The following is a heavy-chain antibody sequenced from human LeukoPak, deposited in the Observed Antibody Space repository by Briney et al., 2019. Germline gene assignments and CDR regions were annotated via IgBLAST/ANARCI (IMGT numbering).Heavy chain of an antibody. Sequence: ASVKVSCKASGYTFTSYGISWVRQAPGQGLEWMGWISAYNGNTNYAQKLQGRVTITADESTSTAYMELSSLRSEDTAVYYCASESSGREHFDYWGQGTLVTVSS. J-gene: IGHJ4*02. V-gene: IGHV1-18*01. CDR3: ASESSGREHFDY. D-gene: IGHD1-26*01. CDR2: ISAYNGNT. CDR1: GYTFTSYG.